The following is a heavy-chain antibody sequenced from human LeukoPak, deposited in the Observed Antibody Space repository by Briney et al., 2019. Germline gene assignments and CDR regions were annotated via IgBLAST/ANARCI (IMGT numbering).Heavy chain of an antibody. CDR2: ISGGGRQI. V-gene: IGHV3-23*01. D-gene: IGHD6-13*01. CDR3: AKARIATSGRDSFDI. CDR1: GFTFNFHA. Sequence: PGGSLRLSCAASGFTFNFHAMTWVRQTPGKGPEWVAVISGGGRQIYYADSVKGRFTISRDNSKNTVDLQMSSLRVEDTAVYYCAKARIATSGRDSFDIWGQGTMVVVSS. J-gene: IGHJ3*02.